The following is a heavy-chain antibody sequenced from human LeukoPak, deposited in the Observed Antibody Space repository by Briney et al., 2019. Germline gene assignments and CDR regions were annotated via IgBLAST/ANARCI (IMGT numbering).Heavy chain of an antibody. CDR2: MNPNSGNT. V-gene: IGHV1-8*01. CDR3: ARGLHEVAVATHD. Sequence: ASVKVSCKASGYTFTSYDINWVRQATGQGPGWMGWMNPNSGNTGYAQKFQGRVTMTRNTSISTAYMELSSLRSEDTAVYYCARGLHEVAVATHDWGQGTLVTVSS. J-gene: IGHJ4*02. CDR1: GYTFTSYD. D-gene: IGHD6-19*01.